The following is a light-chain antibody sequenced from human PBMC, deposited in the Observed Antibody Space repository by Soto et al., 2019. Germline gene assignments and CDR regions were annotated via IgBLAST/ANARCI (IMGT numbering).Light chain of an antibody. Sequence: DIQMTQSPSSLSASVGDRVTITCRASQSISSYLNWYQQKPGKAPKLLIYAASSLQSGVPSRFSGSGSGTDFPLTISSLQHEDFATYYCQQSYITPWTFGQGTKVEIK. CDR2: AAS. V-gene: IGKV1-39*01. CDR3: QQSYITPWT. CDR1: QSISSY. J-gene: IGKJ1*01.